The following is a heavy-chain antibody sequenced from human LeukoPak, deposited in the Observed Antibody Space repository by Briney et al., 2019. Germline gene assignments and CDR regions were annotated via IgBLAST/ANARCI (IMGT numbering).Heavy chain of an antibody. CDR3: ARAPPLYNA. CDR1: GFTVSSNY. V-gene: IGHV3-66*01. D-gene: IGHD5-24*01. J-gene: IGHJ4*02. CDR2: IYTGGST. Sequence: GSLRLSCAASGFTVSSNYMSWVRPAPGKGLEWVSLIYTGGSTYYADSVKGRFTISRDNSNNTLFLQMNSLRAEDTAVYYCARAPPLYNAWGQGTLVTVSS.